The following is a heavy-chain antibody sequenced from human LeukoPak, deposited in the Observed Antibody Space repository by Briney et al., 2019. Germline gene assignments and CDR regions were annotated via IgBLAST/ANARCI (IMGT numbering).Heavy chain of an antibody. D-gene: IGHD6-6*01. Sequence: GASVKVSCKASGYTFTSYGISWVRQAPGQGLEWMGWISAYNGNTNYAQKLQGRVTMTTDTSTSTAYMELRSLRSDDTAVYYCARAKGSSLGGLPPGSLNWFDPWGQGTLVTVSS. CDR1: GYTFTSYG. CDR3: ARAKGSSLGGLPPGSLNWFDP. J-gene: IGHJ5*02. CDR2: ISAYNGNT. V-gene: IGHV1-18*01.